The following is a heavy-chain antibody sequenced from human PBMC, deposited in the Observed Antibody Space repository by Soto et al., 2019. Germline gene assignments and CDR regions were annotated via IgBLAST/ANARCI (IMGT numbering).Heavy chain of an antibody. CDR1: GGTFSSYA. CDR2: IIPIFGTA. J-gene: IGHJ6*02. V-gene: IGHV1-69*12. CDR3: ASSVAKYYYYGMAV. D-gene: IGHD5-12*01. Sequence: QVQLVQSGAEVKKPGSSVKVSCKASGGTFSSYAISWVRQAPGQRLEWMGGIIPIFGTANYAQKFQGRVTITAEDSTSTDYMELSSVRSEDTAVYYCASSVAKYYYYGMAVWGQGTTVTVSS.